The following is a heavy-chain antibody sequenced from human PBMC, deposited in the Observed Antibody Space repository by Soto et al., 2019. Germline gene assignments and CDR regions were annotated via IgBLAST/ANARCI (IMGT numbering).Heavy chain of an antibody. J-gene: IGHJ4*02. D-gene: IGHD2-15*01. CDR1: GFTFSSYS. CDR2: ISSSSSTI. CDR3: ARLGYCSGGSCYEVSDY. V-gene: IGHV3-48*01. Sequence: GESLKISFAASGFTFSSYSMNWVRQAPGKGLEWVSYISSSSSTIYYADSVKGRFTISRDNAKNSLYLQMNSLRAEDTAVYYCARLGYCSGGSCYEVSDYWGQGTLVTVSS.